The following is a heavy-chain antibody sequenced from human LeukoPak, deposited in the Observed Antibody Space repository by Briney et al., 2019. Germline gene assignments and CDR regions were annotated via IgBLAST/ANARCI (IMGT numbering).Heavy chain of an antibody. J-gene: IGHJ1*01. V-gene: IGHV3-21*04. D-gene: IGHD2-8*01. CDR2: ISSSSSYI. Sequence: GGTLRLSCAASGFTFSSYIMSWVRQAPGKGLEWVSFISSSSSYIYYADSVKGRFTISRDNAKNSLNLQMNSLRAEDTAVYYCASMYFSQYLQHWGQGTLVTVSS. CDR1: GFTFSSYI. CDR3: ASMYFSQYLQH.